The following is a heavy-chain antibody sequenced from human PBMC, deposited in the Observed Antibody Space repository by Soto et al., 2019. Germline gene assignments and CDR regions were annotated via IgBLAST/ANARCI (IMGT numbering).Heavy chain of an antibody. V-gene: IGHV3-30*04. Sequence: GGSLRLSCAASGFTFSSYAMHWVRQAPGKGLEWVAVISYDGRNKYYADSVKGRFTISRDNSKNTLYLQMNSLRAEDTAVYYCAREIVGATEEGYYYYYGMDVWGQGTTVTVSS. J-gene: IGHJ6*02. CDR2: ISYDGRNK. CDR1: GFTFSSYA. D-gene: IGHD1-26*01. CDR3: AREIVGATEEGYYYYYGMDV.